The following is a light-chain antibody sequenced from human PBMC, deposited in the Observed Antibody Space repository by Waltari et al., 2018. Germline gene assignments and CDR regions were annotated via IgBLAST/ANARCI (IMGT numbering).Light chain of an antibody. Sequence: SYELTQPPSVSVYPGQTARITCSGDALPKQYAYWYQQKPGQAPVLVIYKDTERPSGIPERFSGSSSGTTVTLTISGVQAEDEADYYCQSADSSGPYRVFGGGTKLTVL. CDR3: QSADSSGPYRV. J-gene: IGLJ3*02. CDR1: ALPKQY. V-gene: IGLV3-25*03. CDR2: KDT.